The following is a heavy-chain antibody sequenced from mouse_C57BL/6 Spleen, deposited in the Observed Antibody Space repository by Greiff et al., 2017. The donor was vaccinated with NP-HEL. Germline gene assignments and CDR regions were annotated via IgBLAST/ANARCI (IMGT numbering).Heavy chain of an antibody. J-gene: IGHJ4*01. D-gene: IGHD1-1*01. CDR3: ARKGAYYGSYAMDY. CDR1: GYTFTDYY. V-gene: IGHV1-19*01. CDR2: INPYNGGT. Sequence: EVQLQQSGPVLVKPGASVKMSCKASGYTFTDYYMNWVKQSHGKSLEWIGVINPYNGGTSYNQKFKGKATLTVDKSSSTAYMELNSLTSEDSAVYYCARKGAYYGSYAMDYWGQGTSVTVSS.